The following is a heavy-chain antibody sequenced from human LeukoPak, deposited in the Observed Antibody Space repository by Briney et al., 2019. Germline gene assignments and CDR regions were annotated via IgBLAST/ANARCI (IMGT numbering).Heavy chain of an antibody. Sequence: VASVKVSCKVSGYTLTELSMHWVRQAPGKGLEWMGGFDPEDGETIYAQKFQGRVTMTEDTSTDTAYMELGSLRSEDTAVYYCATVGYSYGYLGYWGQGTLVTVSS. J-gene: IGHJ4*02. V-gene: IGHV1-24*01. CDR3: ATVGYSYGYLGY. D-gene: IGHD5-18*01. CDR2: FDPEDGET. CDR1: GYTLTELS.